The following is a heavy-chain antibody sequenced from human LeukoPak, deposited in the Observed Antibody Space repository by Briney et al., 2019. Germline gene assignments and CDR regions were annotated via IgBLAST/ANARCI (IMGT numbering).Heavy chain of an antibody. CDR3: AKDSVALVIADAFDI. CDR1: GFTFSSYG. J-gene: IGHJ3*02. D-gene: IGHD3/OR15-3a*01. CDR2: ISYDGSNK. V-gene: IGHV3-30*18. Sequence: GGSLRLSCAASGFTFSSYGMHWVRQAPDKGLGWVAVISYDGSNKYYADSVKGRFTISRDNSKNTLYLQMNSLRAEDTAVYYCAKDSVALVIADAFDIWGQGTMVTVSS.